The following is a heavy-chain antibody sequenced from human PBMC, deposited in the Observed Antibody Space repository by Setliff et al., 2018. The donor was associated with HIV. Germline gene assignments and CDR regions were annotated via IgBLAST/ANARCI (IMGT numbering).Heavy chain of an antibody. Sequence: GGSLRLSCVGSGFTFNDYHISWIRQAPGKGLEWVSYITGSSSYTNYADSVKGRFTISRDNDNNSLYLQMSGLSAEDTAVYYCARSRAAGFDYWGQGTLVTVSS. D-gene: IGHD6-13*01. CDR1: GFTFNDYH. V-gene: IGHV3-11*06. CDR3: ARSRAAGFDY. CDR2: ITGSSSYT. J-gene: IGHJ4*02.